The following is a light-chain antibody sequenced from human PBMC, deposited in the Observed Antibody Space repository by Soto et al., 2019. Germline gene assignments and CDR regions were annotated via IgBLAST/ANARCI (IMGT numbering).Light chain of an antibody. CDR3: QQYSDLPMT. Sequence: DIVLTQSPGTLSLSPGERATLSCRASQSVSSSYLAWYQQKPGQAPRLLIYGASNRATGIPDRFSGSGSGTDFTLTISRLEPEDFAVYFCQQYSDLPMTFGQGSKVDIK. V-gene: IGKV3-20*01. J-gene: IGKJ1*01. CDR2: GAS. CDR1: QSVSSSY.